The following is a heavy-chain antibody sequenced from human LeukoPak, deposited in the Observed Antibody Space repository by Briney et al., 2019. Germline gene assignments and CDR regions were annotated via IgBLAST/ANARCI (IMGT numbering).Heavy chain of an antibody. Sequence: GGSLRLSCAASGFTLTTYTMNWVRQTPGKGLEWVSSITSSSTCLYYTDSVKGRFTISRDNAKNALYLQMNSLRAEDTAVYYCAREGKDDFLSGYYYLDYWGQGALVTVSS. CDR1: GFTLTTYT. D-gene: IGHD3-3*01. J-gene: IGHJ4*02. V-gene: IGHV3-21*01. CDR2: ITSSSTCL. CDR3: AREGKDDFLSGYYYLDY.